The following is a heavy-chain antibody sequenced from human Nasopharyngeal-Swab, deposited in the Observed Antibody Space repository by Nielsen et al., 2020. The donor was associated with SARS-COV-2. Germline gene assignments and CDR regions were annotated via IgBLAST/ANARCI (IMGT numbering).Heavy chain of an antibody. D-gene: IGHD3-16*01. V-gene: IGHV1-18*01. Sequence: ASVKVSCKTSGYTFSSYGIAWVRQAPGQGLEWLGWISPYNDYTHYAQKFQGSVTMTSDTSTNTAYLELRSLTSDDTAVYYCARELGVGLFDYWGQGTLVTVSS. CDR3: ARELGVGLFDY. J-gene: IGHJ4*02. CDR1: GYTFSSYG. CDR2: ISPYNDYT.